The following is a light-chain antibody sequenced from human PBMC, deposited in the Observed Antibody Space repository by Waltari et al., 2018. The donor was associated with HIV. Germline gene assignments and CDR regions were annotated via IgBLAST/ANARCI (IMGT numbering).Light chain of an antibody. CDR2: DAS. CDR3: QQYNDWPLT. J-gene: IGKJ4*01. Sequence: EIVMTQSPATLSVSPGQRATVSCWASQSISSNLAWYQQRPGQAPRLLVYDASTRVAGIPARFSASGFATEFTLTISSLQSEDAAVYYCQQYNDWPLTFGGGTKVEIK. V-gene: IGKV3-15*01. CDR1: QSISSN.